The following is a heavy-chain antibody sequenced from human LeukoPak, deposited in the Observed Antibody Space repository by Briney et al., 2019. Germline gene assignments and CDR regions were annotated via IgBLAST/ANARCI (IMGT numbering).Heavy chain of an antibody. J-gene: IGHJ6*02. CDR2: ISYDGSNK. CDR1: GFIFSSYA. D-gene: IGHD3-10*01. V-gene: IGHV3-30*04. Sequence: GRSLRLSCAASGFIFSSYAMHWVRQAPGKGLEWVAVISYDGSNKYYADSVKGRFTISRDNSKNTLYLQMNSLRAEDTAVYYCARHYGSGTVYYYGMGVWGQGTTVTVSS. CDR3: ARHYGSGTVYYYGMGV.